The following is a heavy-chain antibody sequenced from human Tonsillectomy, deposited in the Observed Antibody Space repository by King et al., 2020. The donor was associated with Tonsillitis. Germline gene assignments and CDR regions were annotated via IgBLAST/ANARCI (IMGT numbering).Heavy chain of an antibody. Sequence: VQLVESGGGLVKPGGSLRLSCAASGFTFSSYSMNWVRQAPGKGLEWVSSISSSSSYIYYADSVKGRFTISRDNAKNSLYLQMNSLRAEDTAVYYCARDSRWEGYYYGMDVWGQGTTVTVSS. CDR3: ARDSRWEGYYYGMDV. J-gene: IGHJ6*02. CDR1: GFTFSSYS. D-gene: IGHD1-26*01. V-gene: IGHV3-21*01. CDR2: ISSSSSYI.